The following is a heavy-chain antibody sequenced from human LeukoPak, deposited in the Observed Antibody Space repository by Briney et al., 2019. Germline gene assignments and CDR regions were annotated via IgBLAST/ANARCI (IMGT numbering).Heavy chain of an antibody. CDR1: GGSISSGGYY. V-gene: IGHV4-31*03. J-gene: IGHJ4*02. CDR3: ARWETAQGYYFDY. CDR2: IYYSGST. D-gene: IGHD1-14*01. Sequence: SETLSLTCTVSGGSISSGGYYWSWIRQHPGKGLEWIGYIYYSGSTYYNPSLKSRVTISVDTSKNQFSLKLSSVTAADTAVYYCARWETAQGYYFDYWGQGTLVTVSS.